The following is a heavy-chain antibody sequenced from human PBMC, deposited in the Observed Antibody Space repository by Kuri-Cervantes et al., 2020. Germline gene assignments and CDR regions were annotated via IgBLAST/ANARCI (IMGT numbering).Heavy chain of an antibody. CDR1: GFTFSNYW. CDR2: IKQDGSEK. D-gene: IGHD3-22*01. CDR3: AKEGPYDSRDF. Sequence: GGSLRLSCAASGFTFSNYWMSWVRQAPGKGLEWVANIKQDGSEKYYVDSVKGRFTISRDNSKNTLYLQMNSLRTEDTAVYFCAKEGPYDSRDFWGQGTLVTVSS. J-gene: IGHJ4*02. V-gene: IGHV3-7*01.